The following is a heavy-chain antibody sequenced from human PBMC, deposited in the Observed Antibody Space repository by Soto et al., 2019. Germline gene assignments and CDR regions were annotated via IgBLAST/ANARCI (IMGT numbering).Heavy chain of an antibody. Sequence: QMQLVESGGGVVQPGRSLRLSCAASGFTFRSYGIHWVRQAPGKGLEWVALIWFDGSKKYYVDSVKGRFAVSRDNSKNTLYLQMNSLRVGYTAVYYCARDRLVPYGYGMDVWGQGTTVTVSS. CDR2: IWFDGSKK. J-gene: IGHJ6*02. CDR1: GFTFRSYG. CDR3: ARDRLVPYGYGMDV. D-gene: IGHD2-2*01. V-gene: IGHV3-33*01.